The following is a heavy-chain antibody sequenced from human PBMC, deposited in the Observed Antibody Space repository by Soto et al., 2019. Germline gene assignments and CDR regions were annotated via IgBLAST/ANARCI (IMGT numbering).Heavy chain of an antibody. CDR1: GGSISSSNW. J-gene: IGHJ5*02. D-gene: IGHD6-13*01. V-gene: IGHV4-4*02. CDR3: ARVQQPPETNWFDP. CDR2: IYHSGST. Sequence: PSETLSLTCAVSGGSISSSNWWGWVRQPPGKGLEWIGEIYHSGSTNYNPSLKSRVTISVDKSKNQFSLKLSSVTAADTAVYYCARVQQPPETNWFDPWGQGTLVTVSS.